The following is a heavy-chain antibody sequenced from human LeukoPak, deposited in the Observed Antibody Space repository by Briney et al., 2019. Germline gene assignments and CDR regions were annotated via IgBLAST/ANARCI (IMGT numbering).Heavy chain of an antibody. CDR3: ANGYCTNGVCYPYYYMDV. Sequence: GGSLRLSCAASGFTFSTHGMHWVRQAPGKGLEWVAVISYDGSNKYYADSVKGRFTISRDNSKNTLYLQMNSLRAEDTAVYYCANGYCTNGVCYPYYYMDVWGKGTTVTVSS. V-gene: IGHV3-30*18. CDR2: ISYDGSNK. CDR1: GFTFSTHG. J-gene: IGHJ6*03. D-gene: IGHD2-8*01.